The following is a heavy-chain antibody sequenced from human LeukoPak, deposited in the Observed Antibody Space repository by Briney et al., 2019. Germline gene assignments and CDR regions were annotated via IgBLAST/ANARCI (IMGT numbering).Heavy chain of an antibody. V-gene: IGHV1-69*13. CDR2: IIPIFGTA. CDR1: GGTFSSYA. CDR3: ARAGGTTMVRGVIRHPRWDNDYQFDP. D-gene: IGHD3-10*01. Sequence: GASVKVSCKASGGTFSSYAISWVRQAPGQGLEWMGGIIPIFGTANYAQKFQGRVTITADESTSTAYMELSSLRSEDTAVYYCARAGGTTMVRGVIRHPRWDNDYQFDPWGQGTLVTVSS. J-gene: IGHJ5*02.